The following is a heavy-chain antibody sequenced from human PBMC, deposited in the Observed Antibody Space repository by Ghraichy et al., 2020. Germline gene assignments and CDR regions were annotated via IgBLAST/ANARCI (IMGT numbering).Heavy chain of an antibody. CDR1: GFTFSSYA. CDR2: ISGSGGST. V-gene: IGHV3-23*01. CDR3: AISYCTNGVCYTFDY. Sequence: GGSLRLSCAASGFTFSSYAMSWVRQAPGKGLEWVSAISGSGGSTYYADSVKGRFTISRDNSKNTLYLQMNSLRAEDTAVYYCAISYCTNGVCYTFDYWGQGTLVTVSS. D-gene: IGHD2-8*01. J-gene: IGHJ4*02.